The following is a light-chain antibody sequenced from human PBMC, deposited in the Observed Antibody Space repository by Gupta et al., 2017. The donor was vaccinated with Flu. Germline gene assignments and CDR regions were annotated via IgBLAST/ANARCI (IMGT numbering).Light chain of an antibody. CDR1: SSDVCGYNY. J-gene: IGLJ3*02. V-gene: IGLV2-11*01. CDR3: CSNAGSYTWV. Sequence: QSALTQPRSVSGSPGQSVTISCTGTSSDVCGYNYVSWYQQHPGKAPKLMIYDVSKRPSGVPERFSGSKSGNTASLTISGLQDEEEADYYCCSNAGSYTWVFGGGTKLTVL. CDR2: DVS.